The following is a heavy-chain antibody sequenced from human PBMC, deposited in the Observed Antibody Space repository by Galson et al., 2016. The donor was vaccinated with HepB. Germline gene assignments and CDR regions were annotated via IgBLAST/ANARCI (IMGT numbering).Heavy chain of an antibody. V-gene: IGHV3-49*03. CDR2: IRSETYGGTI. D-gene: IGHD3-22*01. CDR3: TRDASPAYYYDASGWLPYDY. Sequence: SLRLSCAGSGFTFSDYSINWFRQAPGRGLEWVAFIRSETYGGTIDYAASVRGRFTISRDDSKNVAYLQMGSPQYEDTGLYYCTRDASPAYYYDASGWLPYDYWGQGVLVTVAS. CDR1: GFTFSDYS. J-gene: IGHJ4*02.